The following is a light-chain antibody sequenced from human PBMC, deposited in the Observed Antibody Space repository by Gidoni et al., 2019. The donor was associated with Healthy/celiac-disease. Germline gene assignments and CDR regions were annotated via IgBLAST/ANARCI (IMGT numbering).Light chain of an antibody. J-gene: IGKJ1*01. V-gene: IGKV1-5*03. Sequence: DIQMTQSPSTLSASVGDRVTITCRASQSISSWLAWYQQKPGKAPKLLIYKASSLESGVPSRFSGSGSGTEFTLTISSLQPDDFATYYCQQYNSYSGRTFXXXTKXEIK. CDR3: QQYNSYSGRT. CDR1: QSISSW. CDR2: KAS.